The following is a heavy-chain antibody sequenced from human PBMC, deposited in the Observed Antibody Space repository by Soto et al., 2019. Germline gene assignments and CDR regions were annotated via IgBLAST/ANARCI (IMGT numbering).Heavy chain of an antibody. J-gene: IGHJ5*02. CDR3: ARAKPGYSSGWLLWFDP. CDR1: GGSISSYY. CDR2: IYYSGST. D-gene: IGHD6-19*01. V-gene: IGHV4-59*01. Sequence: SETLSLTCTVSGGSISSYYWSWIRQPPGKGLEWIGYIYYSGSTNYNPSLKSRVTISVDTSKNQFSLKLSSVTAVDTAVYYCARAKPGYSSGWLLWFDPWGQGTLVTVSS.